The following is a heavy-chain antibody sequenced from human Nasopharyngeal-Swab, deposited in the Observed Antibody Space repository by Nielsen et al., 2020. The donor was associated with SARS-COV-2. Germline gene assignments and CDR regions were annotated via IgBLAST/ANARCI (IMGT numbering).Heavy chain of an antibody. CDR2: INHSGST. V-gene: IGHV4-34*01. CDR1: GGSFSGYY. D-gene: IGHD3-10*01. Sequence: SETLSLTCAVYGGSFSGYYWSWIRQPPGKGLEWIGEINHSGSTNYNPSLKSRVTISVDTSKNQFSLKLSSVTAADTAVYYCAGGYVVEWFGESFYYYYGMDVWGQGTTVTVSS. J-gene: IGHJ6*02. CDR3: AGGYVVEWFGESFYYYYGMDV.